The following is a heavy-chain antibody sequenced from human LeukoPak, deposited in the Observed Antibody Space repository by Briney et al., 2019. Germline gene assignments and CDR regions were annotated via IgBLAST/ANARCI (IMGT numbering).Heavy chain of an antibody. D-gene: IGHD5-24*01. CDR3: ARDQWLDY. V-gene: IGHV3-48*01. CDR2: IGTSGNTI. Sequence: GGSLRLSCAASGFTFSGYIMNWVRQAPGKGLEWVSFIGTSGNTIYYADSVKGRFTVSRDNAKNALYLQMNSLTAEDTAVYYCARDQWLDYWGQGTLVTVSS. J-gene: IGHJ4*02. CDR1: GFTFSGYI.